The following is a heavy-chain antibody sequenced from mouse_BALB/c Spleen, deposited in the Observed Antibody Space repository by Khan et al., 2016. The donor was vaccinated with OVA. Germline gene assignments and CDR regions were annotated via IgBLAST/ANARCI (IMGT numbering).Heavy chain of an antibody. J-gene: IGHJ3*01. V-gene: IGHV3-8*02. CDR3: ATSTYRYAFAY. Sequence: EVQLQESGPSLVKPSQTLSLTCSVAGDSITSGYWSWIRKFPGNKLEYMGYMIYTGYTYYNPSLKSRISITRHTSKNQSYLQLNSVTTEDTATYYCATSTYRYAFAYWGQGTLVTVSA. D-gene: IGHD2-14*01. CDR1: GDSITSGY. CDR2: MIYTGYT.